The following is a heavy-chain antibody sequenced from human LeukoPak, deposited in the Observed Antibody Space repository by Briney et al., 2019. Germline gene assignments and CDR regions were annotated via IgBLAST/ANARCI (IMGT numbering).Heavy chain of an antibody. CDR3: AKDQDWPTAMITN. Sequence: GGSLRLSCAASGFTFNNYTMSWVRQAPGKGLEWVSTISRSGGSTYYADSVKGRFTISRDNSKNMLYLQMNSLRAEDTAVYYCAKDQDWPTAMITNWGQGTLVTVSS. CDR2: ISRSGGST. CDR1: GFTFNNYT. V-gene: IGHV3-23*01. J-gene: IGHJ4*02. D-gene: IGHD5-18*01.